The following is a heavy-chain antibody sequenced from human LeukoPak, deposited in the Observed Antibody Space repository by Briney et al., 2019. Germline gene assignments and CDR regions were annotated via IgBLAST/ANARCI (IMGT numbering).Heavy chain of an antibody. Sequence: GEALRLSFAAPGFSLSTYAVNWVPWAPGKGLEWVSGISGCGSGKFYVGSEKGRVSISRDKSKRTVSLQMNSLRAEDAAVYYCAKDNADYPIYYFDSWGQGILVTVPS. D-gene: IGHD3-16*01. CDR3: AKDNADYPIYYFDS. CDR2: ISGCGSGK. J-gene: IGHJ4*02. V-gene: IGHV3-23*01. CDR1: GFSLSTYA.